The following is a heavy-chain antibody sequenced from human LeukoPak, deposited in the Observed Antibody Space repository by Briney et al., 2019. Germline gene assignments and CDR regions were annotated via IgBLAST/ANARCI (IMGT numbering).Heavy chain of an antibody. V-gene: IGHV3-21*01. CDR1: RFTFSSYS. J-gene: IGHJ4*02. CDR3: ARVGALSSSWLLY. Sequence: GGSLRLSCAASRFTFSSYSMNWVRQAPGKGLEWVSSISSSGSYIYYADSVKGRFTISRDNAKNSLYLQMNSLRAEDTAVYFCARVGALSSSWLLYWGQGTLVTVSS. CDR2: ISSSGSYI. D-gene: IGHD6-13*01.